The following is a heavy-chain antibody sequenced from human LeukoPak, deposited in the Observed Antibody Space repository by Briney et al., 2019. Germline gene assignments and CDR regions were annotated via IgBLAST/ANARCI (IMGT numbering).Heavy chain of an antibody. CDR2: IIPIFGTA. Sequence: ASVKVSCKASGGTFSSYAISWVRRAPGQGLEWMGGIIPIFGTANYAQKFQGRVTITADESTSTAYMELSSLRSEDTAVYYCARKAESAYCGGDCYEDYWGQGTLVTVSS. CDR3: ARKAESAYCGGDCYEDY. CDR1: GGTFSSYA. D-gene: IGHD2-21*02. J-gene: IGHJ4*02. V-gene: IGHV1-69*13.